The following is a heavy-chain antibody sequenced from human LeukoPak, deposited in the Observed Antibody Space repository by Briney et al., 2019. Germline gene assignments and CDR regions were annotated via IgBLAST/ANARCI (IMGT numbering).Heavy chain of an antibody. CDR1: GFTFSSYW. Sequence: GGSLRLSCAASGFTFSSYWMHWVRQAPGKGLVWVSRINSDVSTTTYADSVKGRFTISRDNAKNTLYLQMNSLRAEDTAVYYCAKDSRDSSGWSKPFEYWGQGTLVTVSS. V-gene: IGHV3-74*01. D-gene: IGHD6-19*01. J-gene: IGHJ4*02. CDR2: INSDVSTT. CDR3: AKDSRDSSGWSKPFEY.